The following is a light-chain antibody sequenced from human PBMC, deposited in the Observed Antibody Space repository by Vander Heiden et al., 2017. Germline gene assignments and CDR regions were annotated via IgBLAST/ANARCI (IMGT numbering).Light chain of an antibody. CDR3: QQYKRWPLT. CDR2: EAS. J-gene: IGKJ1*01. Sequence: EIVMTQSPATLSVSPGERVTVSCRASQTADIHLAWYQQKPGQSPRLLIYEASTRATGIPARFSGSGSGTEFTLTISSLQSEDFAVYYCQQYKRWPLTFGQGTRVEIK. V-gene: IGKV3-15*01. CDR1: QTADIH.